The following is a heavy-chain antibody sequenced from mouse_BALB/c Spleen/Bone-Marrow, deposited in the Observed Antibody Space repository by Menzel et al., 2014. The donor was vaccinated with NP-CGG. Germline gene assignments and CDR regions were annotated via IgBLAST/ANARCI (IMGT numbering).Heavy chain of an antibody. Sequence: EVMLVESGGGLVQPGGSRKLSCAASGFTFSSFGMHWVRQAPEKGLEWVAYISSVSSTIYYADTVKGRFTISRDNPKNTLFLQMTSLRSEDTAMYYCSSGGNWDDYWGQGTTLTVSS. V-gene: IGHV5-17*02. CDR2: ISSVSSTI. J-gene: IGHJ2*01. CDR1: GFTFSSFG. CDR3: SSGGNWDDY. D-gene: IGHD4-1*01.